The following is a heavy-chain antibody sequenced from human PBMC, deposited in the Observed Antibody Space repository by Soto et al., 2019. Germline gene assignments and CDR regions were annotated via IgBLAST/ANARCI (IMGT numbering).Heavy chain of an antibody. CDR2: IKQDGSEK. Sequence: VGSLRLSCAASGFTFSSYWMSWVRQAPGKGLEWVANIKQDGSEKYYVDSVKGRFTISRDNAKNSLYLQMNSLRAEDTAVYYCASNWWYSGSYFDYWGQGTLVTVSS. J-gene: IGHJ4*02. V-gene: IGHV3-7*03. CDR3: ASNWWYSGSYFDY. CDR1: GFTFSSYW. D-gene: IGHD2-15*01.